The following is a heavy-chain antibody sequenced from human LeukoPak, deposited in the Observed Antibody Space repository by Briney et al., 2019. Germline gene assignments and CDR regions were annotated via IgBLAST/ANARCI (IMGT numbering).Heavy chain of an antibody. CDR1: GFTFSSYW. Sequence: GGSLRLSCAASGFTFSSYWMHWVRQAPGKGLVWVSRINSDGSSTSYADSVKGRFTISRDDSHNTLYLQMNSLRAEDTAVYFCARGGVDYYGSGTYYLMYYFDYWGQGALVTVSS. CDR3: ARGGVDYYGSGTYYLMYYFDY. D-gene: IGHD3-10*01. V-gene: IGHV3-74*01. CDR2: INSDGSST. J-gene: IGHJ4*02.